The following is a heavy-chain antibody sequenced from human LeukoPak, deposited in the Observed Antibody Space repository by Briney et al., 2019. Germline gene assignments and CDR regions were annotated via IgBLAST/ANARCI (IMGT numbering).Heavy chain of an antibody. Sequence: GASVKVSCKASGYTFTSYGITWVRQAPGQGLEWMGWISAYNGNTNYAEKFQGRVTMTTDTSTSTVYMELRSLRSDDTAVYYCARAHSYAGYYYMDVWGKGTTVTVSS. CDR2: ISAYNGNT. D-gene: IGHD5-18*01. CDR1: GYTFTSYG. J-gene: IGHJ6*03. V-gene: IGHV1-18*01. CDR3: ARAHSYAGYYYMDV.